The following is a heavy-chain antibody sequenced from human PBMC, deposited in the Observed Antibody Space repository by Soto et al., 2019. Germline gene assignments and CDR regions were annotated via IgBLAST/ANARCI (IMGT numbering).Heavy chain of an antibody. D-gene: IGHD1-1*01. CDR2: IVDGSGNT. J-gene: IGHJ6*02. Sequence: VNVSCKASGFTFTSAAVQRVRQARGQRLEWIGWIVDGSGNTNYAQKYQEGVTTTREMSTSTAHMELSSLGSEDTAVYYCAADREKDWNYYGMDVWGQGTTVTVSS. CDR3: AADREKDWNYYGMDV. V-gene: IGHV1-58*01. CDR1: GFTFTSAA.